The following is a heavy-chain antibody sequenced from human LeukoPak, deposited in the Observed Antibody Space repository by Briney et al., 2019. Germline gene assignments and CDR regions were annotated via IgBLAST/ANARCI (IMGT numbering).Heavy chain of an antibody. CDR2: ISYDGSNK. J-gene: IGHJ4*02. D-gene: IGHD3-22*01. CDR3: AKSDYYDSSGYYYGSDY. CDR1: GFTFSSYG. V-gene: IGHV3-30*18. Sequence: GGSLRLSCAASGFTFSSYGMHWVRQAPGKGLEWVAVISYDGSNKYYADSVKGRFTISRDNSKNTLYVQMNSLRAEDTAVYYCAKSDYYDSSGYYYGSDYWGQGTLVTVSS.